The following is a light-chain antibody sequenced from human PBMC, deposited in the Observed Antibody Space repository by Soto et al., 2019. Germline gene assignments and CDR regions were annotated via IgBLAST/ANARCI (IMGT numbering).Light chain of an antibody. CDR2: RAS. V-gene: IGKV1-5*03. CDR3: QQYNTYST. CDR1: QSISNW. Sequence: DIHMTHSPSTLSASVGDRVTITCRASQSISNWLAWYQQKPGKAPKLLIYRASSLESGVPSRFSGSGSGTEFTLTISSLQPDDFATYFCQQYNTYSTFGQGTKVEIX. J-gene: IGKJ1*01.